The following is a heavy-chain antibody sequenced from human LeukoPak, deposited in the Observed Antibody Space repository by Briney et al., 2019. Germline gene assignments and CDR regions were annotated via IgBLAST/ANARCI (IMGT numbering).Heavy chain of an antibody. CDR1: GFTFSDHY. CDR2: SRNKAYSYTT. Sequence: SGGSLRLSCAASGFTFSDHYMDWVRQAPGKGLEWVGRSRNKAYSYTTEYAASVKDRFAISRDDSKNSLYLQMNSLKTDDTAVYYCGKVEYDTSLIDYWGQGTLVTVSS. J-gene: IGHJ4*02. D-gene: IGHD3-22*01. V-gene: IGHV3-72*01. CDR3: GKVEYDTSLIDY.